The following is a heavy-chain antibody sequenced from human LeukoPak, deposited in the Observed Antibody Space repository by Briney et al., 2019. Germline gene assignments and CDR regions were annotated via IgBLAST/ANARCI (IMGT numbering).Heavy chain of an antibody. V-gene: IGHV3-11*04. CDR1: GFTFSDYY. Sequence: KPGGSLRLSCAASGFTFSDYYMNWIRQAPGKGLEWVSYFSSSGSTISYADSVKGRFTVSRDNPKNSLYLQMNSLKAEDTAVYYCARSILPAANAIDYWGQGTLVTVSS. CDR2: FSSSGSTI. D-gene: IGHD2-2*01. CDR3: ARSILPAANAIDY. J-gene: IGHJ4*02.